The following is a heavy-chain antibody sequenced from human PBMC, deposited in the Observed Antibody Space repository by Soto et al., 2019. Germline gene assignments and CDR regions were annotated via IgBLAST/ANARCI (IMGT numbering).Heavy chain of an antibody. J-gene: IGHJ6*02. V-gene: IGHV3-30-3*01. CDR2: ISYDGSNK. D-gene: IGHD3-3*01. CDR1: GFTFSSYA. CDR3: ARDLHITIFGVGQKRNPYYYGMDV. Sequence: GGSLRLSCAASGFTFSSYAMHWVRQAPGKGLEWVAVISYDGSNKYYADSVKGRFTISRDNSKNTLYLQMNSLRAEDTAVYYCARDLHITIFGVGQKRNPYYYGMDVWGQGTTVTVSS.